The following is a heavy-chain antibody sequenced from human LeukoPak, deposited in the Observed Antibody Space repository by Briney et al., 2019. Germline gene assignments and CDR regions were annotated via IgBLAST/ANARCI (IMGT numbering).Heavy chain of an antibody. CDR2: ISAYNGNT. CDR1: GYTFTSYG. D-gene: IGHD1-20*01. V-gene: IGHV1-18*01. Sequence: ASVKVSCXASGYTFTSYGISWVRQAPGQGLEWMGWISAYNGNTNYAQKLQGRVTMTTDTSTSTTYMELRSLRSDDTAVYYCARGRGITGTTPLDYWGQGTLVTVSS. J-gene: IGHJ4*02. CDR3: ARGRGITGTTPLDY.